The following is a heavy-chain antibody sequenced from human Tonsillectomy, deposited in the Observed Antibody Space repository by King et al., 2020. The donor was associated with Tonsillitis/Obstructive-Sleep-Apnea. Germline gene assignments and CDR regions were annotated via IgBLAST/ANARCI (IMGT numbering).Heavy chain of an antibody. D-gene: IGHD3-16*02. CDR3: ARDEPLFQGIIAPRTPYYLMDV. Sequence: QLVQSGAEVRRPGSSVKVSCTASGGTFSSYSFSWVRQAPGQGLKWMGGIIPIFGSAHYAQEFQGRVTITADESTSTAYMELSSLRSEDTAVYYCARDEPLFQGIIAPRTPYYLMDVWGEGTTVTVSS. CDR2: IIPIFGSA. CDR1: GGTFSSYS. J-gene: IGHJ6*03. V-gene: IGHV1-69*01.